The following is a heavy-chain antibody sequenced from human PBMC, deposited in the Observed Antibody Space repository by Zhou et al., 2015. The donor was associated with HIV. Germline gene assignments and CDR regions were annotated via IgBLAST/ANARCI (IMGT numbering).Heavy chain of an antibody. CDR2: MNTGGGQT. CDR1: GYTFTTYD. D-gene: IGHD6-13*01. Sequence: QVQLVQSGAEVKKPGASVKVSCKASGYTFTTYDINWMRQATGQRPEWMGWMNTGGGQTGYAQKFQGRVTMTRDTSISTAYMELSGLTSEDTAMYYCVKTTLSSSRVYYYYGMDVWGQGTTVTVSS. V-gene: IGHV1-8*01. J-gene: IGHJ6*02. CDR3: VKTTLSSSRVYYYYGMDV.